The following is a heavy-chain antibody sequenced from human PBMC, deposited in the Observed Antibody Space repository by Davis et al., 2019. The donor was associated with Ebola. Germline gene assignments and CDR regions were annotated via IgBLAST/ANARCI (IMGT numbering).Heavy chain of an antibody. D-gene: IGHD3-16*01. V-gene: IGHV4-59*01. CDR1: GGSISNYY. CDR2: IYYSGST. J-gene: IGHJ4*02. CDR3: ARADDAFDY. Sequence: SETLSLTCTVSGGSISNYYWSWIRQPPGKGLEWIAYIYYSGSTYYNPSLKSRVTISVDTSKNQFSLKLSSVTAADTGVYYCARADDAFDYWGQGTLVTVSS.